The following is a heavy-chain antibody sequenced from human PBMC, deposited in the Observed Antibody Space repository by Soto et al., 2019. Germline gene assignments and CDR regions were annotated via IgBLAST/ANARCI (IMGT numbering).Heavy chain of an antibody. CDR1: GYTFASYA. J-gene: IGHJ6*02. CDR2: INAGNGNT. V-gene: IGHV1-3*01. D-gene: IGHD6-13*01. CDR3: ARLIQFSQQLARRYYYGMDA. Sequence: ASVKVSCKASGYTFASYAMHWVRQAPGQRLEWMGWINAGNGNTKYSQKFQGRVTITRDTSASTAYMELSSLRSEDTAVYYCARLIQFSQQLARRYYYGMDAWGQGTTVTVSS.